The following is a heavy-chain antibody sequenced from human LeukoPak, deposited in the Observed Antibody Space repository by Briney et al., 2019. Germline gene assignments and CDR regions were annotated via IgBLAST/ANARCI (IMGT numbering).Heavy chain of an antibody. J-gene: IGHJ4*02. Sequence: KPSETLSLTCTVSSASVTSHHWAWIRQPAGKGLEWVGRVHFSGSTNYNPSLRSRVAISLDNSKNEVSLTLHSVSAADTAVYYCARDERSRDDRGGYHYWGRGVLVTVSS. CDR2: VHFSGST. D-gene: IGHD2-15*01. CDR1: SASVTSHH. V-gene: IGHV4-4*07. CDR3: ARDERSRDDRGGYHY.